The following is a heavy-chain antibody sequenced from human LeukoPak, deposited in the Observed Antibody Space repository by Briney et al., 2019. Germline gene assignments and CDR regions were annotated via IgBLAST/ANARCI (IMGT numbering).Heavy chain of an antibody. D-gene: IGHD6-6*01. V-gene: IGHV5-51*01. J-gene: IGHJ4*02. CDR2: IYPGDSDT. CDR3: ARLKTDSRQLVFTHFDY. Sequence: GASVKISCKGSGYSFTSYWIGWVRQMPGKGLEWMGIIYPGDSDTRYSPSFQGQVTISADKSISTAYLQWSSLKASDTAMYYCARLKTDSRQLVFTHFDYWGQGTLVTVSS. CDR1: GYSFTSYW.